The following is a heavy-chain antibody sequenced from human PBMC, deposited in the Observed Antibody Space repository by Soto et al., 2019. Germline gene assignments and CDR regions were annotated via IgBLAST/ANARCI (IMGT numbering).Heavy chain of an antibody. CDR2: IYYSGST. CDR3: ARHPNYAFDI. Sequence: SETLSLTCTVSGGSISSSSYYWGWIRQPPGKGLEWIGSIYYSGSTYYNPSLKSRVTISVDTSKNQFSLKLSSVTAADTAVYYCARHPNYAFDIWGQGTMVTVSS. J-gene: IGHJ3*02. CDR1: GGSISSSSYY. V-gene: IGHV4-39*01.